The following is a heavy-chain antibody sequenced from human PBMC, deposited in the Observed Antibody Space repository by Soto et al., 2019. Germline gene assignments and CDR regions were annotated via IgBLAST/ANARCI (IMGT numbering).Heavy chain of an antibody. J-gene: IGHJ4*02. CDR1: GYTFTSYA. CDR3: ARDAGGIAVAPRYFDY. CDR2: INAGNGNT. Sequence: GASVKVSCKASGYTFTSYAMHWVRQAPGQRLEWMGWINAGNGNTKYSQKFQGRVTVTKDTSASTAYMELSSLRSEDTAVYYCARDAGGIAVAPRYFDYWGQGTLVTVSS. V-gene: IGHV1-3*01. D-gene: IGHD6-19*01.